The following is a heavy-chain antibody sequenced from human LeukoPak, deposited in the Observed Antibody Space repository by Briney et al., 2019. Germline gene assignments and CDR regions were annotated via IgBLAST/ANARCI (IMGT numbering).Heavy chain of an antibody. CDR3: ARFLRGATNALEI. CDR2: IYYSGST. Sequence: SETLSLTCTVSGGSISSYYWSWIRQPPGKGLEWIGYIYYSGSTNYNPSLKSRVTISVDTSKNQFSLKLSSVTAPDTAVYYCARFLRGATNALEIWGQGTMVAVSS. D-gene: IGHD1-26*01. V-gene: IGHV4-59*01. CDR1: GGSISSYY. J-gene: IGHJ3*02.